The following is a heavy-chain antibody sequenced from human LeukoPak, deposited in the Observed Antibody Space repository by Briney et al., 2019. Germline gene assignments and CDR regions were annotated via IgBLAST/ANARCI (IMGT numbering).Heavy chain of an antibody. CDR3: VREAVVTRFDY. CDR1: GDSVSSNTAA. J-gene: IGHJ4*02. V-gene: IGHV6-1*01. D-gene: IGHD4-23*01. CDR2: TYYRSKWLY. Sequence: SQTLSLTCVISGDSVSSNTAAWHWIRQSPSRGLEWLGRTYYRSKWLYDYAASMNSRITVSPDTSKNQFSLQLNSVTPEDTAVYYCVREAVVTRFDYWGQGTLVTVSA.